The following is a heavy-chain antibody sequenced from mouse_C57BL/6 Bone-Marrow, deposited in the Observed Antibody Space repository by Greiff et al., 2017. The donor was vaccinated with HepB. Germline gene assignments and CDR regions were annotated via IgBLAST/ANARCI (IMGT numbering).Heavy chain of an antibody. CDR2: IYPGSGNT. Sequence: QVQLQQSGAELVRPGASVKLSCKASGYTFTDYYINWVKQRPGQGLEWIARIYPGSGNTYYNEKFKGKATLTAEKSSSTAYMQLSSLTSEDSAVYFCAREGGRWYFDVWGTGTTVTVSS. CDR3: AREGGRWYFDV. CDR1: GYTFTDYY. J-gene: IGHJ1*03. V-gene: IGHV1-76*01.